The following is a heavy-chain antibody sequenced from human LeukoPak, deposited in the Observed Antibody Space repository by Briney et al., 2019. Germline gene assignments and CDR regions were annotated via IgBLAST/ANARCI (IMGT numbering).Heavy chain of an antibody. V-gene: IGHV3-53*01. D-gene: IGHD5-12*01. J-gene: IGHJ4*02. CDR2: IHSGGTT. CDR3: ARDSDSGYGPFAS. CDR1: GFTVSNNY. Sequence: GGSLRLSCAASGFTVSNNYMSWVRQAPGKGLEWVSVIHSGGTTTYADSVQGRFTISRDNSKTMVYLHMNSLRAEDTAVYYCARDSDSGYGPFASWGQGTLVTVSS.